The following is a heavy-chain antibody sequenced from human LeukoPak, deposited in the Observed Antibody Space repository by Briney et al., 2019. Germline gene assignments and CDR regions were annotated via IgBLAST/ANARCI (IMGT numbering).Heavy chain of an antibody. CDR3: ARSENILTGYYDY. CDR2: IYYRGST. J-gene: IGHJ4*02. D-gene: IGHD3-9*01. V-gene: IGHV4-59*01. Sequence: PSETLSLTCTVSGGSISSYYWSWIRQPPGKGLEWIGYIYYRGSTNYNPSLKSRVTISVDTSKNQFSLKLSSVTAADTAVYYCARSENILTGYYDYWGQGTLVTVSS. CDR1: GGSISSYY.